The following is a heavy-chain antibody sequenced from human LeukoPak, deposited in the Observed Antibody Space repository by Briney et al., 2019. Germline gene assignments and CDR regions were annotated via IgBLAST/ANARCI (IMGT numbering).Heavy chain of an antibody. CDR1: GFAFSTCG. V-gene: IGHV3-23*01. CDR3: AKGGQNFDFWRFDY. J-gene: IGHJ4*02. D-gene: IGHD3-3*01. CDR2: ISGSGGST. Sequence: GGSLRLSCAASGFAFSTCGMSWVRQAPGKGLEWVSSISGSGGSTYYADSVKGRFSISRDNSKNTVYLEMNSLRAEDTALYYCAKGGQNFDFWRFDYWGQGTLVPVSS.